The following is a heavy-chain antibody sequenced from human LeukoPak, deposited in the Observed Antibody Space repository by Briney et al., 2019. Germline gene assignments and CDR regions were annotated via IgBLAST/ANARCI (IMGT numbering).Heavy chain of an antibody. V-gene: IGHV3-15*01. CDR3: ATDLLDY. CDR1: GFTFNNFW. J-gene: IGHJ4*02. CDR2: IKSQTDGGTA. Sequence: GGSLRLSCAASGFTFNNFWMSWVRQAPGKGLEWIGRIKSQTDGGTADYAAPVKGRFTISRDDSKTTLFLQMNSLRTEDTAMCYCATDLLDYWGRGTLVTVSS.